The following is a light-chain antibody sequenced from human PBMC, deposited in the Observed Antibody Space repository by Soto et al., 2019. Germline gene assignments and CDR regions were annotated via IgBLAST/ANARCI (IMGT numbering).Light chain of an antibody. CDR2: GAS. CDR3: QQYGSSGT. J-gene: IGKJ1*01. CDR1: QSVPSR. Sequence: EIVRTQSPATLSVSPGEDVTLSCRASQSVPSRIAWYQQKPGQAPSLLIYGASNRATGIPDRFSGSGSGTDFTLTISRLEPEDFAVYYCQQYGSSGTFGQGTKVDI. V-gene: IGKV3-20*01.